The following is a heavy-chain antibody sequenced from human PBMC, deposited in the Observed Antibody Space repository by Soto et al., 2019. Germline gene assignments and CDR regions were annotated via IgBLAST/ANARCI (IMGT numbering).Heavy chain of an antibody. Sequence: QVQLHQWGAGLVKSSETLSLTCAVYGGSFSGYYWSWIRQPPGKGLEWIGEINHIGRTNYNPSRKSRVTISVDTSKNQSSLKVNSVPAADTAVYYCARGGGRGYRYGYGIRDDAFTLWGQGTMVTVSS. CDR2: INHIGRT. CDR3: ARGGGRGYRYGYGIRDDAFTL. CDR1: GGSFSGYY. D-gene: IGHD5-18*01. V-gene: IGHV4-34*01. J-gene: IGHJ3*01.